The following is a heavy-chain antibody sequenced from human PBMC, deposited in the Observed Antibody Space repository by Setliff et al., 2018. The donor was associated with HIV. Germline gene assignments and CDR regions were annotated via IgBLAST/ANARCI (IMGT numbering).Heavy chain of an antibody. V-gene: IGHV1-69*05. CDR1: GGTFSSYA. CDR2: IIPIFGTA. Sequence: SVKVSCNASGGTFSSYAITWVRQAPGQGLEWMGGIIPIFGTANYAQKFQGRVTITTDESTSTAYMELSSLRSEDTAVYYCARGTVVTPRYFDYWGQGTLVTVSS. D-gene: IGHD2-21*02. J-gene: IGHJ4*02. CDR3: ARGTVVTPRYFDY.